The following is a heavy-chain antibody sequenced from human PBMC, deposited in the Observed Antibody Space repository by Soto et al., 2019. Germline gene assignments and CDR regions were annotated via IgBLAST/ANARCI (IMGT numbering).Heavy chain of an antibody. V-gene: IGHV3-11*01. CDR1: GFTFSDYY. J-gene: IGHJ5*02. CDR3: ARGGSESSAYFPWFDP. Sequence: QVQLVESGGALVKPGGSLRLSCGVSGFTFSDYYMSWFRQAPGKGLEWVSYISSSGSTIYYADSVKGRFTISRDNANNSLYLQMNSLRDEDTAVYYCARGGSESSAYFPWFDPWGQGTLVTVSS. D-gene: IGHD6-19*01. CDR2: ISSSGSTI.